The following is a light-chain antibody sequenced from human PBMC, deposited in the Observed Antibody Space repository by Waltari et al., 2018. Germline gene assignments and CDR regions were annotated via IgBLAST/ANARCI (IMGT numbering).Light chain of an antibody. J-gene: IGLJ3*02. CDR2: EVT. V-gene: IGLV2-8*01. CDR3: TSYAGSNNPVM. Sequence: QSALTQPPSASGSPGQSVTIPCTGTSSAVGGYKYVSWYQQYPGKAPKIIIYEVTKRPSGVPDRFSGSKSGNTASLTVSGLLPEDEAAYYCTSYAGSNNPVMFGGGTKLTVL. CDR1: SSAVGGYKY.